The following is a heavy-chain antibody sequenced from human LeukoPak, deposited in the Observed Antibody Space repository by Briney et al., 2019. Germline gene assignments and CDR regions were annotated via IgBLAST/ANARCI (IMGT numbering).Heavy chain of an antibody. CDR2: LRSKAYGGTT. J-gene: IGHJ4*02. CDR1: GFTSGDYA. CDR3: TGRYYYDSSGYYSFDY. D-gene: IGHD3-22*01. V-gene: IGHV3-49*03. Sequence: GGSLRLSCTATGFTSGDYAMSWFRQAPGKGLEWVGFLRSKAYGGTTEYAASVKGRFTISRDDSKSIAYLQMNSLKTEDTAVYYCTGRYYYDSSGYYSFDYWGQGTLVTVSS.